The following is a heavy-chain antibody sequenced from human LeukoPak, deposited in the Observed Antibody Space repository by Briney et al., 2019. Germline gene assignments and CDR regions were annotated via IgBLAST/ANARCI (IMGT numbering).Heavy chain of an antibody. CDR3: ARVQLYGDYTSGADY. V-gene: IGHV3-30*03. J-gene: IGHJ4*02. CDR2: ISYDGSNK. D-gene: IGHD4-17*01. Sequence: GGSLRLSCAASGFTFSSYGMHWVRQAPGMGLEWVAVISYDGSNKYYADSVKGRFTISRDNSKNTLYLQMNSLRAEDTAVYYCARVQLYGDYTSGADYWGQGTLVTVSS. CDR1: GFTFSSYG.